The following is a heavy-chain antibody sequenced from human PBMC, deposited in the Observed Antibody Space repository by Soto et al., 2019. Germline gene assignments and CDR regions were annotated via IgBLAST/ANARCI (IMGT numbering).Heavy chain of an antibody. CDR1: GFTFSSFA. V-gene: IGHV3-23*01. Sequence: GGSLRLSCADSGFTFSSFAMSWVRQPPGKGLEWVSSISGSGGRTYYADSVKGRFTISRDNSKNTLFLQMHSLSAEDTALYYCAKDRSFYDSLPHDSWGQGTLVTVSS. CDR3: AKDRSFYDSLPHDS. CDR2: ISGSGGRT. J-gene: IGHJ4*02. D-gene: IGHD3-22*01.